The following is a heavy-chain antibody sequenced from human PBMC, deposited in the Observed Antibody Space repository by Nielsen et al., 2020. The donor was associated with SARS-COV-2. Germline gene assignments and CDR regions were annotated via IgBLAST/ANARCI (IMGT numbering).Heavy chain of an antibody. Sequence: GESLKISCKGSGYSFTSYWISWMRQMPGKGLEWMGRIDPSDSYTNYSPSFQGHVTISADKSISTAYLQWSSLKASDTAMYYCARRPKYSYSSSPVVEWGQGTLVTVSS. CDR2: IDPSDSYT. CDR1: GYSFTSYW. D-gene: IGHD6-13*01. J-gene: IGHJ4*02. CDR3: ARRPKYSYSSSPVVE. V-gene: IGHV5-10-1*01.